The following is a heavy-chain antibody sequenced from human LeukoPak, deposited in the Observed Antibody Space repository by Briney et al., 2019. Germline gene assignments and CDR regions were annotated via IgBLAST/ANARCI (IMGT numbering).Heavy chain of an antibody. CDR2: MSYDGSNK. Sequence: GGSLRLSCAASGFTFSSYAMHWVRQAPGEGLEWVAVMSYDGSNKYYADSVKGRFTISRDNSKNTLYLQMNSLRAEDTAVYYCARDQDDILTGQDDYWGQGTLVTVSS. CDR1: GFTFSSYA. V-gene: IGHV3-30-3*01. CDR3: ARDQDDILTGQDDY. J-gene: IGHJ4*02. D-gene: IGHD3-9*01.